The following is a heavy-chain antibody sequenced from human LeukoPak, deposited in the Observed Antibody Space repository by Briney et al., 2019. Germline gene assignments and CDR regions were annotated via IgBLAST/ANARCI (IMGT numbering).Heavy chain of an antibody. D-gene: IGHD3-3*01. Sequence: GRSLRLSCAASGFTFSSYAMHWVRQAPGKGLEWVAVISYDGSNKYYADSVKGRFTISRDNSKNTLYLQMNSLRAEDTAVYYCARAALYYDFWSGYYTDDYYYGMDVWGQGTTVTVSS. V-gene: IGHV3-30-3*01. J-gene: IGHJ6*02. CDR1: GFTFSSYA. CDR3: ARAALYYDFWSGYYTDDYYYGMDV. CDR2: ISYDGSNK.